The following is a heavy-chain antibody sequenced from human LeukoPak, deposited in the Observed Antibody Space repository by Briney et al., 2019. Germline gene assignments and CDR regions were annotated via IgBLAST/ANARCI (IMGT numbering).Heavy chain of an antibody. CDR2: IIPIFGTA. J-gene: IGHJ6*02. D-gene: IGHD3-10*01. CDR3: TILWFGESVYGMDV. V-gene: IGHV1-69*01. CDR1: GGTFSSYA. Sequence: SVKVSCKASGGTFSSYAISWVRQAPGQGLEWMGGIIPIFGTANYAQKFQGRVTITADESTSTAYMELSSLRSEDTAVYYCTILWFGESVYGMDVWGQGTTVAVSS.